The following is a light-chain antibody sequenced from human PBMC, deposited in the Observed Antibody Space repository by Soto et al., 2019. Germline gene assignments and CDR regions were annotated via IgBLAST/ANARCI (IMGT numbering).Light chain of an antibody. CDR2: EVS. CDR3: SSYTSGTTRL. CDR1: NSDVGVYNY. J-gene: IGLJ3*02. V-gene: IGLV2-14*01. Sequence: QPVLTQPASVSGSPGQSITISCTGTNSDVGVYNYVSWYQQHPGKAPKVIIYEVSNRPSGVSNRFSGSKSGNTASLTISGLQTEDEADYYCSSYTSGTTRLFGGGTKLTVL.